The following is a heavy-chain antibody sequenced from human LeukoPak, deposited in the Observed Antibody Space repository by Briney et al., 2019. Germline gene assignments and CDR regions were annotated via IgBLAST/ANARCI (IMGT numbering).Heavy chain of an antibody. J-gene: IGHJ6*02. CDR1: GYTFTSYD. D-gene: IGHD2-15*01. CDR3: ARQVGGYYYYGMDV. CDR2: MNPNSGNT. Sequence: ASVKVSCKASGYTFTSYDINWVRQATGQGLEWMGWMNPNSGNTGCAQKFQGRVTMTRNTSISTAYMELSSLRSEDTAVYYCARQVGGYYYYGMDVWGQGTTVTVSS. V-gene: IGHV1-8*01.